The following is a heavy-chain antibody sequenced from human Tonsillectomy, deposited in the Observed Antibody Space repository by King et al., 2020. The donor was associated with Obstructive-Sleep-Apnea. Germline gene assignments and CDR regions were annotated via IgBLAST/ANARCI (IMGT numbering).Heavy chain of an antibody. CDR2: ILYDGSNK. J-gene: IGHJ6*02. D-gene: IGHD4-17*01. Sequence: QLVQSGGGVVQPARSLRLSCAASGFTFSSYGMHWVRQAPGKGLEWVAVILYDGSNKYYSDSVKGRFSICRDNSKNTLYLQMNGLRGEDTAVYYCARGSESDYGDYGRQAGGGMDVWGHGTTVTVSS. CDR3: ARGSESDYGDYGRQAGGGMDV. V-gene: IGHV3-30*03. CDR1: GFTFSSYG.